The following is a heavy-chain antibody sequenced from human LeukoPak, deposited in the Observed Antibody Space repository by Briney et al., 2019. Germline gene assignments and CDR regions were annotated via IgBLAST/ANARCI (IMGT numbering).Heavy chain of an antibody. CDR1: GFSFSSYA. D-gene: IGHD6-19*01. CDR2: ISGSGDNT. J-gene: IGHJ4*02. V-gene: IGHV3-23*01. CDR3: AKRPRYTTGWFFDF. Sequence: GGSLRLSCAASGFSFSSYAMSWVRQAPGKGLEWVSSISGSGDNTYYAESVKGRFTISRDNSKNTLFLQMNSLRAEDTAVFYCAKRPRYTTGWFFDFWGQGTLVTVSS.